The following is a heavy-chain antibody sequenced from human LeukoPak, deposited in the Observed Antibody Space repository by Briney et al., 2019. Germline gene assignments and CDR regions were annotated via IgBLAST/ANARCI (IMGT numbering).Heavy chain of an antibody. J-gene: IGHJ4*02. CDR3: ARKSAVRKTSEFDY. V-gene: IGHV1-2*02. CDR2: IKPNSGAT. Sequence: ASVKVSCKASGYTFTGYYVNWVRQAPGQGLEWMGWIKPNSGATNYAQKFQGRVTMTSDTSISTACMELSSLRSDDTAVYYCARKSAVRKTSEFDYWGQGTLATVSS. D-gene: IGHD2-2*01. CDR1: GYTFTGYY.